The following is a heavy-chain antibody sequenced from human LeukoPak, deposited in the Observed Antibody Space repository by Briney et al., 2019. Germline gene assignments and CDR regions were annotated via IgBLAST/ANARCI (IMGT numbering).Heavy chain of an antibody. CDR3: ARVRKYSYGYGAFDI. V-gene: IGHV3-30-3*01. Sequence: GGSLRLSCAASGFTFSSYAMHWVRQAPGKGLEWVSVISYDGSNKYYADSVKGRFTISRDNSKNTLYLQMNSLRAEDTAVYYCARVRKYSYGYGAFDIWGQGTMVTVSS. D-gene: IGHD5-18*01. CDR1: GFTFSSYA. CDR2: ISYDGSNK. J-gene: IGHJ3*02.